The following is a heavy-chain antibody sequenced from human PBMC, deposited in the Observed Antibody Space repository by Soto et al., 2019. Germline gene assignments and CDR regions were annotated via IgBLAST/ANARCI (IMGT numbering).Heavy chain of an antibody. D-gene: IGHD6-19*01. V-gene: IGHV1-18*01. CDR2: ISAYNGNT. Sequence: GASVKVSCKASGSTFTTSGISWVRQAPGQGLDWMGWISAYNGNTNYAQKHQGRVTMTTDTSTSTAYMELRSLRSDDTAVYYCARDQVFVAVAGTSPYEYYGMDVWGQGTAVTAP. CDR3: ARDQVFVAVAGTSPYEYYGMDV. CDR1: GSTFTTSG. J-gene: IGHJ6*02.